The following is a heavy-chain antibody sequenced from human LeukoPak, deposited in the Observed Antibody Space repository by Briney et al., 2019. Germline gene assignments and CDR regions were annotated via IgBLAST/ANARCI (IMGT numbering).Heavy chain of an antibody. CDR1: GFTFSSYA. D-gene: IGHD3-10*01. J-gene: IGHJ4*02. Sequence: PGGSLRLSCAASGFTFSSYAMSWVRQAPGKGLEWVSAISGSGGSTYYADSVKGRFTISRDNSKNTLYLQMNSLRAEDTAVYYCAISWGVRGVIPDYWGQGTLVTVSS. V-gene: IGHV3-23*01. CDR3: AISWGVRGVIPDY. CDR2: ISGSGGST.